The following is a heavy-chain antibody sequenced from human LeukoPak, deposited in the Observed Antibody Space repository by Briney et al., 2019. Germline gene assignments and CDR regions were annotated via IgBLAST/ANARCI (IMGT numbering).Heavy chain of an antibody. V-gene: IGHV3-9*03. CDR1: GFTFSSYW. CDR2: ISWNSGSI. J-gene: IGHJ3*02. Sequence: RPGGSLRLSCAASGFTFSSYWMHWVRQAPGKGLEWVSGISWNSGSIGYADSVKGRFTISRDNAKNSLYLQMNSLRAEDMALYYCAKNRNLRVFQDAFDIWGQGTMVTVSS. CDR3: AKNRNLRVFQDAFDI.